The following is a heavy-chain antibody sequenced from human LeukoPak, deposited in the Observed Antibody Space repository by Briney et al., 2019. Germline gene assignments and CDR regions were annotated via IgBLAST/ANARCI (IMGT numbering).Heavy chain of an antibody. CDR3: ARDRVWGSYRPIDY. CDR1: GFTVSSNY. V-gene: IGHV3-21*01. J-gene: IGHJ4*02. D-gene: IGHD3-16*02. CDR2: ISSSSSYI. Sequence: PGGSLGLSCAASGFTVSSNYMSWVRQAPGKGLEWVSSISSSSSYIYYADSVKGRFTISRDNAKNSLYLQMNSLRAEDTAVYYCARDRVWGSYRPIDYWGQGTLVTVSS.